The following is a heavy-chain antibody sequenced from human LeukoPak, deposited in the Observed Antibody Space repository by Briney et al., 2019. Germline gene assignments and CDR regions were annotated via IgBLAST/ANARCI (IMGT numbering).Heavy chain of an antibody. CDR3: AKGPHSTYYDFWSGYYTGMDV. J-gene: IGHJ6*02. Sequence: PRRSLRLSCAASGFTFSSYGMHWVRQAPGKGLEWVAVISYDGSNKYYADSVKGRFTISRDNSKNTLYLQMNSLRAEDTAVYYCAKGPHSTYYDFWSGYYTGMDVWGQGTTVTVSS. CDR1: GFTFSSYG. CDR2: ISYDGSNK. D-gene: IGHD3-3*01. V-gene: IGHV3-30*18.